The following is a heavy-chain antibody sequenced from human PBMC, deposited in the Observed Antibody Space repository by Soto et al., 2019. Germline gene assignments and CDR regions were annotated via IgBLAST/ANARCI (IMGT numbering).Heavy chain of an antibody. CDR3: ARLKQQLALDY. D-gene: IGHD6-13*01. CDR1: GYTFTNYG. V-gene: IGHV1-18*01. J-gene: IGHJ4*02. CDR2: ISAYNGNT. Sequence: ASVKVSCKASGYTFTNYGITWVRQAPGQGLEWMGWISAYNGNTQYTQRLQGRVTMTTDTSTSTAYMELSSLRSEDTAVYYCARLKQQLALDYWGQGTLVTVSS.